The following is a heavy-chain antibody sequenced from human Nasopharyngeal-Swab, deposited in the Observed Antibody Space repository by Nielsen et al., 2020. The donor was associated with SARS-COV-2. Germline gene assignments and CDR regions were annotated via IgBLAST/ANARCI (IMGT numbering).Heavy chain of an antibody. CDR1: GGTFSSYA. CDR2: IIPIFGTA. CDR3: AREGPGATLPQAAFDI. Sequence: SVKVSCKASGGTFSSYAISWMRQAPGQGLEWMGGIIPIFGTANYAQKFQGRVTITADESTSTAYMELSSLRSEDTAVYYCAREGPGATLPQAAFDIWGQGTMVTVSS. D-gene: IGHD1-26*01. V-gene: IGHV1-69*13. J-gene: IGHJ3*02.